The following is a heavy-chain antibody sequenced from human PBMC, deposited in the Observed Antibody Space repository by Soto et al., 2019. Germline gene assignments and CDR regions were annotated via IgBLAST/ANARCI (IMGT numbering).Heavy chain of an antibody. Sequence: VGSQSLSYAASGFTFSNAWMSWVRQAPGKGLEWVGRIKSKTDGGTTDYAAPVKGRFTISRDDSKNTLYLQMNSLKTEDTAVYYCTTDGISVAGPDYWGQGTLVTVSS. V-gene: IGHV3-15*01. CDR3: TTDGISVAGPDY. D-gene: IGHD6-19*01. J-gene: IGHJ4*02. CDR1: GFTFSNAW. CDR2: IKSKTDGGTT.